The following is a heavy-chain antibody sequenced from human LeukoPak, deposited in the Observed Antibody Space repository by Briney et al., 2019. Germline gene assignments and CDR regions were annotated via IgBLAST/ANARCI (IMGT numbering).Heavy chain of an antibody. CDR3: AREGSGWHDAFDS. J-gene: IGHJ3*02. Sequence: QPGGSLILSCATSGFTFSSYEMNWVRQAPGKGLEWVSYISSSGTTIYYADSVKGRFTISRDNAKNSLYLQMNSLRAEDTAVYYCAREGSGWHDAFDSWGQGIMVTVSS. V-gene: IGHV3-48*03. D-gene: IGHD6-19*01. CDR1: GFTFSSYE. CDR2: ISSSGTTI.